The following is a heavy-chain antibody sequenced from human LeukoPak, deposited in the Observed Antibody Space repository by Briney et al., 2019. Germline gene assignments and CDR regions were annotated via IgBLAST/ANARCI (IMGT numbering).Heavy chain of an antibody. CDR3: ARAVGTTLLFDY. J-gene: IGHJ4*02. Sequence: GGSLRLSCAASGFTFSSYGISWVRQAPGKGLEWVSAISGSGDSTYYADSVKGRSTISRDNSKNMVYLQMNSLSAEDTAVYYCARAVGTTLLFDYWGQGTLVTVSS. V-gene: IGHV3-23*01. CDR2: ISGSGDST. CDR1: GFTFSSYG. D-gene: IGHD1-26*01.